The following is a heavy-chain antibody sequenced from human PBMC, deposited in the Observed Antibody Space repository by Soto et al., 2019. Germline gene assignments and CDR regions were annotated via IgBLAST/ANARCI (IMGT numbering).Heavy chain of an antibody. CDR1: GGSISSYY. J-gene: IGHJ4*02. D-gene: IGHD5-18*01. V-gene: IGHV4-59*01. Sequence: SETLSLTCTVSGGSISSYYWSWIRQPPGKGLEWIGYIYYSGSTNYNPSLKSRVTISVDTSKNQFSLKLSSVTAADTAVYYCARLVDTAMVIDYWGQGTLVTVSS. CDR3: ARLVDTAMVIDY. CDR2: IYYSGST.